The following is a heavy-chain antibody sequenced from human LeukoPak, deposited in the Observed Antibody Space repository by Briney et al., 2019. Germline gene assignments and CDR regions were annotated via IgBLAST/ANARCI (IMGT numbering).Heavy chain of an antibody. V-gene: IGHV4-59*01. CDR1: GGSISSYY. Sequence: SETLSLTCTVSGGSISSYYWSWIRQPPGKGLEWIGYIYYSETNYNPSLKSRVTISIDTSKNQFSLKLSSVTAADTAVYYCARQTTEGFDPWGQGVLVTVSS. CDR3: ARQTTEGFDP. J-gene: IGHJ5*02. D-gene: IGHD4-17*01. CDR2: IYYSET.